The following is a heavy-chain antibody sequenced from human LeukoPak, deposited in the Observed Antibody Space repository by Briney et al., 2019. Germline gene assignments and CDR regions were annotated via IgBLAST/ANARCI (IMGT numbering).Heavy chain of an antibody. Sequence: ASVNVSCKASGYTFTSYGISWVRQAPGQGLEWMGWISAYNGNTNYAQTLQGRVTMTTDTSTSTAYMELRSLRSDDTAVYYCARDGDSYGYGNWFDPWGQGTLVTVSS. J-gene: IGHJ5*02. V-gene: IGHV1-18*01. CDR3: ARDGDSYGYGNWFDP. CDR2: ISAYNGNT. D-gene: IGHD5-18*01. CDR1: GYTFTSYG.